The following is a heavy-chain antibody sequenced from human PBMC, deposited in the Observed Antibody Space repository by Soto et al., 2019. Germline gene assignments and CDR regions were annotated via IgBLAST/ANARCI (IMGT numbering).Heavy chain of an antibody. CDR1: VFPFKSYA. CDR3: VKGTSARPSNWFDP. CDR2: ISSNGGST. Sequence: PGVSLRLSFSASVFPFKSYAMHWVRQAPGKGLEYVSAISSNGGSTYYADSVKGRFXISXDNSKNTLYLQMSSLRAEDTAVYYCVKGTSARPSNWFDPWGQGTLVTVSS. J-gene: IGHJ5*02. V-gene: IGHV3-64D*06. D-gene: IGHD6-6*01.